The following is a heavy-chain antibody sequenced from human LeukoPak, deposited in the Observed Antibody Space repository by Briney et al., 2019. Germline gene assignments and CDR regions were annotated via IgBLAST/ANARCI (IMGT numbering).Heavy chain of an antibody. CDR1: GFTFSSYS. V-gene: IGHV3-23*01. J-gene: IGHJ4*02. Sequence: HPGGSLRLSCAASGFTFSSYSMNWVRQAPGKGLEWVSAISGSGGSTYYADSVKGRFTISRDNSKNTLYLQMNSLRAEDTAVYYCAKTPYYYDSSGYYDYWGQGTLVTVSS. CDR3: AKTPYYYDSSGYYDY. CDR2: ISGSGGST. D-gene: IGHD3-22*01.